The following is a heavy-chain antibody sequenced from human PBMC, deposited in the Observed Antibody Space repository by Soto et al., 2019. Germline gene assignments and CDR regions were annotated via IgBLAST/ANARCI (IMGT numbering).Heavy chain of an antibody. V-gene: IGHV5-10-1*01. CDR3: ARHPLYCSSTSCYLFYYYYYGMDV. Sequence: GESLKISCKGSGYSFTSYWISWVRQMPGKGLEWMGRIDPSDSYTNYSPSFQGHVTISADKSISTAYLQWSSLKASDTAMYYWARHPLYCSSTSCYLFYYYYYGMDVWGQGTTVTVSS. CDR2: IDPSDSYT. J-gene: IGHJ6*02. CDR1: GYSFTSYW. D-gene: IGHD2-2*01.